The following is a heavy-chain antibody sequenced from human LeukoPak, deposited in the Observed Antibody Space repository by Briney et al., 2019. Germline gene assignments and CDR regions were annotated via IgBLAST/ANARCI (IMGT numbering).Heavy chain of an antibody. CDR3: AKPSSNLSYGESHFDS. Sequence: GGSLRLSCAASGFTFSSYAMSWVRQAPGKGLEWVSAISGSGGSTYYADSVKGRFTISRDNSKNTLYLQMDSLRAEDTAVYYCAKPSSNLSYGESHFDSWGQGPLVTVSS. V-gene: IGHV3-23*01. J-gene: IGHJ4*02. CDR1: GFTFSSYA. CDR2: ISGSGGST. D-gene: IGHD3-10*01.